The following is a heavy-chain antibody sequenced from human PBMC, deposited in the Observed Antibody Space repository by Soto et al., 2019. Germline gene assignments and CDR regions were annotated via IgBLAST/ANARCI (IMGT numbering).Heavy chain of an antibody. CDR3: ARNVIQLWLRGYYYGMDV. J-gene: IGHJ6*02. V-gene: IGHV3-30-3*01. CDR1: GFTFSSYA. CDR2: ISYDGSNK. Sequence: QVQLVESGGGVVQPGRSLRLSCAASGFTFSSYAMHWVRQAPGKGLEWVAVISYDGSNKYYADSVKGRFTISRDNSKNTLYLQMNSLRAEDTAVYYCARNVIQLWLRGYYYGMDVWGQGTTVTVSS. D-gene: IGHD5-18*01.